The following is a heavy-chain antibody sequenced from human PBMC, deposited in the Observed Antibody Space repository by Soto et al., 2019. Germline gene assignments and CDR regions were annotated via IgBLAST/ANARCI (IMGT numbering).Heavy chain of an antibody. Sequence: GGSLRLSCAASGFTFSSYAMSWVRQAPGKGLEWVSAISGSGGSTYYADSVKGRFTISRDNSKNTLYLQMNSLRAEDTAVYYCAKTPASEGQQLFYTLFFYYYYYMDVWGKGTTVTVSS. CDR2: ISGSGGST. V-gene: IGHV3-23*01. CDR1: GFTFSSYA. J-gene: IGHJ6*03. CDR3: AKTPASEGQQLFYTLFFYYYYYMDV. D-gene: IGHD6-13*01.